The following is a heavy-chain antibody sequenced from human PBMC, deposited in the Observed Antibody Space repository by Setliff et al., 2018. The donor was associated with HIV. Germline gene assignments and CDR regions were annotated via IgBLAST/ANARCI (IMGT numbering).Heavy chain of an antibody. CDR2: MNAASGKT. V-gene: IGHV1-3*03. D-gene: IGHD1-26*01. Sequence: ASVKVSCKASGYNFSTYALHWVRQAPGQRLEWLGWMNAASGKTKYSEEFQSRTSFTRDTSAKTAYLELTKLTSEDMAIYYCVRVRVGGSLYFDFWGQGTPVTVSS. J-gene: IGHJ4*02. CDR3: VRVRVGGSLYFDF. CDR1: GYNFSTYA.